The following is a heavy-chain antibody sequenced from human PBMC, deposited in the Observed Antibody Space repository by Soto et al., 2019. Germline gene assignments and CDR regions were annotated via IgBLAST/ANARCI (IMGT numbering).Heavy chain of an antibody. CDR2: IYYSGTT. CDR1: GGSISSSSYY. J-gene: IGHJ6*03. CDR3: AGLGRTTLRYYYMDV. D-gene: IGHD1-1*01. V-gene: IGHV4-39*01. Sequence: SETLSLTCTVSGGSISSSSYYWGWIRQPPGKGLQWIGSIYYSGTTYYNPSLKSRVTIFVDTSKNQFSLKLSSVTAADTAVYYCAGLGRTTLRYYYMDVWGKGTTVTVSS.